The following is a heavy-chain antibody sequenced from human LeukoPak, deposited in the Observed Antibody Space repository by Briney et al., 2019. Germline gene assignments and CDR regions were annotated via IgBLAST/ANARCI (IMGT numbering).Heavy chain of an antibody. Sequence: QPGGSLRLSCAASGFSDYTMHWVRQAPGKGLEWVAVISYDGSNKYYADSVKGRFTISRDNSKNMVWLQINSPTAEDTATYYCAKDGNWARFEDWGQGTLVTVSS. CDR3: AKDGNWARFED. CDR2: ISYDGSNK. J-gene: IGHJ4*02. CDR1: GFSDYT. D-gene: IGHD7-27*01. V-gene: IGHV3-30*04.